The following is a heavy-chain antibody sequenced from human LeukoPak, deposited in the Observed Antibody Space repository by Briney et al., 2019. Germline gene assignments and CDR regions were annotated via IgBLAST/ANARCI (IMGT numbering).Heavy chain of an antibody. D-gene: IGHD5-18*01. CDR3: VREARGYHYTYFDY. CDR2: IASGFQT. J-gene: IGHJ4*02. Sequence: GGSLRPSCTASGFTLGRHDMHWVRQTTGEGLEWVAAIASGFQTFYAGSVKGRFTVSREDAKNSLYLQMNSLRAGDTAVYYCVREARGYHYTYFDYWGQGTLVTVSS. V-gene: IGHV3-13*01. CDR1: GFTLGRHD.